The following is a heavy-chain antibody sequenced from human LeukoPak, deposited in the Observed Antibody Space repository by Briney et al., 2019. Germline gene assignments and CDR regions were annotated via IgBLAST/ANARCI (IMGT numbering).Heavy chain of an antibody. D-gene: IGHD2-2*01. CDR3: ARVERAWGVVVPAATRGFDP. J-gene: IGHJ5*02. V-gene: IGHV1-8*03. CDR1: GYTFTSYD. CDR2: MNPNSGNT. Sequence: ASVKVSCKASGYTFTSYDINWVRQATGQGLEWMGWMNPNSGNTGYAQKFQGRVTITRNTSISTAYMELSSLRSEDTAVYYCARVERAWGVVVPAATRGFDPWGQGTLVTVSS.